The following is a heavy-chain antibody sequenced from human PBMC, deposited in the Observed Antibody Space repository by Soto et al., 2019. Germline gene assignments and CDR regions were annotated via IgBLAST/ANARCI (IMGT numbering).Heavy chain of an antibody. CDR2: ISSSSSYI. Sequence: SLRLSCAASGFTFSSYSMNWVRQAPGKGLEWVSSISSSSSYIYYADSVKGRFTISRDNAKNSLYLQMNSLRAEDTAVYYCARDLKGLWGPPTDFDYWGQGTLVTVSS. V-gene: IGHV3-21*01. J-gene: IGHJ4*02. CDR3: ARDLKGLWGPPTDFDY. D-gene: IGHD3-16*01. CDR1: GFTFSSYS.